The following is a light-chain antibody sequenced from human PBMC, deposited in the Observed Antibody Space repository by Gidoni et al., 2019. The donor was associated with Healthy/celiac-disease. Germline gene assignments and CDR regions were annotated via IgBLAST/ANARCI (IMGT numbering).Light chain of an antibody. CDR3: QQSYSTLIT. V-gene: IGKV1-39*01. Sequence: DIQMTQSPSSLSASVGDRVTITCRASQSISSYLNWYQQKPGKAPKLLIYAASSLQSGVPSRFSGSGSGTDFTLTISSQQPEDFATYYCQQSYSTLITFXQXTRLEIK. CDR1: QSISSY. J-gene: IGKJ5*01. CDR2: AAS.